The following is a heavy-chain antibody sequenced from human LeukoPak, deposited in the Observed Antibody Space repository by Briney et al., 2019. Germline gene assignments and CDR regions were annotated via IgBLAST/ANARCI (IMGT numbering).Heavy chain of an antibody. V-gene: IGHV4-4*02. CDR2: IYHSGST. J-gene: IGHJ6*04. Sequence: SGTLSLTCAVSGGSISSSNWWSWVRPPPGKGLEWIGEIYHSGSTNYNPSLKSRVTISVDKSKNQFSLKLSSVTAADTAVYYCARERLEVRGVQHYYGMDVWGKGTTVTVSS. D-gene: IGHD3-10*01. CDR1: GGSISSSNW. CDR3: ARERLEVRGVQHYYGMDV.